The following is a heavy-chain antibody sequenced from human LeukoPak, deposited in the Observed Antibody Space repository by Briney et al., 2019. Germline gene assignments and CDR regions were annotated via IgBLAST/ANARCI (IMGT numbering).Heavy chain of an antibody. CDR1: GYTFTSYA. Sequence: ASVKVSCKASGYTFTSYAMHWVRQAPGQRLEWMGWINAGNGNTKYSQKFQGRVTITRDTSASTAYMELSSLRSEDTAVYYCARGDCSSTSCYSSVSWFDPWGQGTLVTVSS. CDR2: INAGNGNT. D-gene: IGHD2-2*01. V-gene: IGHV1-3*01. CDR3: ARGDCSSTSCYSSVSWFDP. J-gene: IGHJ5*02.